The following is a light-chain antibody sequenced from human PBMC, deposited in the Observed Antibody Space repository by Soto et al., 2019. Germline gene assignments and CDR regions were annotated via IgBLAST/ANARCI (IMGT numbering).Light chain of an antibody. CDR2: GAS. CDR3: QQYGSSHRT. CDR1: QNVNRNY. V-gene: IGKV3-20*01. Sequence: ELVLTQSPGTLSLSPGATATLSCRASQNVNRNYLAWYQHRPGQAPRLLIYGASSRATGIPDRFSGSGSGTDFTLTISRLEPEDLAVYYCQQYGSSHRTFGQGTKVDIK. J-gene: IGKJ1*01.